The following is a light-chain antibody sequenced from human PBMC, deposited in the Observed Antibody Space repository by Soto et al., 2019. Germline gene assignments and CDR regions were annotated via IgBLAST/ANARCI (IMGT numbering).Light chain of an antibody. CDR2: GAS. J-gene: IGKJ3*01. CDR1: QSVSSN. CDR3: QHYNNWPVT. V-gene: IGKV3-15*01. Sequence: EIVMTQSPATLSVSPGERATLSCRASQSVSSNLAWYQQKPGQVPRLLIYGASTRATGIPARFSGSGSGTEFTLTISSLQSEDFAVYYCQHYNNWPVTFGPGTKVDIK.